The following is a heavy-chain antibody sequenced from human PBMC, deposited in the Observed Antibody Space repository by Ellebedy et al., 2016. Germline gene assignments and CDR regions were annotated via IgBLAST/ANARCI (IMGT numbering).Heavy chain of an antibody. J-gene: IGHJ4*02. CDR3: AREDTIFGVIDY. CDR1: GGSISSGDYY. D-gene: IGHD3-3*01. V-gene: IGHV4-30-4*01. Sequence: SETLSLTXTVSGGSISSGDYYWSWIHQPPGKGLEWIGYIYYSGSTYYNPSLKSRVTISVDTSKNQFSLKLSSVTAADTAVYYCAREDTIFGVIDYWGQGTLVTVSS. CDR2: IYYSGST.